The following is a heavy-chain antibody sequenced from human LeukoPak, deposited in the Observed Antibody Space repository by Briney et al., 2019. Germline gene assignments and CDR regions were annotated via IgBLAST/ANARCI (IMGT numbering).Heavy chain of an antibody. Sequence: GGSLRLSCAASGFTFSSYWMSCVRQPPGKGLEWVAKIKQDGSEKYYVDSVKGRFTISRDNAKNSLYLQMNSLRAEDTAVYYCARGPTRANSSDYWGQGTLLTVSS. D-gene: IGHD2/OR15-2a*01. CDR1: GFTFSSYW. J-gene: IGHJ4*02. V-gene: IGHV3-7*01. CDR3: ARGPTRANSSDY. CDR2: IKQDGSEK.